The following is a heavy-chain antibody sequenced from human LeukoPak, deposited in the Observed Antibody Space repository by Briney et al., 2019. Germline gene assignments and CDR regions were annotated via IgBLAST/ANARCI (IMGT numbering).Heavy chain of an antibody. D-gene: IGHD4-11*01. CDR1: GYTFTGYY. J-gene: IGHJ4*02. V-gene: IGHV1-2*02. CDR3: ARDATARDYSNSDY. CDR2: INPNSGGT. Sequence: GASVKVSCKASGYTFTGYYIHWVRHAPGQGLEWMGWINPNSGGTNYAQKFQGRVTMTRDTSISTAYMELSRLTSDDTAVYYCARDATARDYSNSDYWGQGSLVTVSS.